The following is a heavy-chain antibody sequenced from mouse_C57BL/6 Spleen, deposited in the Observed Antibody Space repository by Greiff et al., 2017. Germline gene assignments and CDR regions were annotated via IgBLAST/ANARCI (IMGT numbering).Heavy chain of an antibody. CDR3: ARAPSYYDYDGGAMDY. V-gene: IGHV1-19*01. Sequence: VQLKESGPVLVKPGASVKMSCKASGYTFTDYYMNWVKQSHGKSLEWIGVINTYNGGTSYNQKFKGKATLTVDKSSSTAYMELNSLTSEDSAVYYGARAPSYYDYDGGAMDYWGQGTSVTVSS. CDR1: GYTFTDYY. J-gene: IGHJ4*01. D-gene: IGHD2-4*01. CDR2: INTYNGGT.